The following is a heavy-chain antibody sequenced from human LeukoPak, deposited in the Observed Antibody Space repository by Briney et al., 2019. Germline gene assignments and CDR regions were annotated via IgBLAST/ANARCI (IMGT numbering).Heavy chain of an antibody. J-gene: IGHJ5*02. V-gene: IGHV1-69*05. CDR1: GYTFTSYG. D-gene: IGHD3-3*01. CDR3: ARGRSTIFGLDWFDP. CDR2: IIPIFGTA. Sequence: SVKVSCKASGYTFTSYGISWVRQAPGQGLEWMGGIIPIFGTANYAQKFQGRVTITTDESTSTAYMELSSLRSEDTAVYYCARGRSTIFGLDWFDPWGQGTLVTVSS.